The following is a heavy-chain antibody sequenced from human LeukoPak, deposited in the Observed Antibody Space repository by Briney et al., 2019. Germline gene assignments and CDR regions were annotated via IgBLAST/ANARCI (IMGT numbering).Heavy chain of an antibody. V-gene: IGHV1-18*01. J-gene: IGHJ4*02. CDR3: ARVLRYDFWSAYYFDY. CDR2: ISTYNGNT. D-gene: IGHD3-3*01. CDR1: GYTFTGYI. Sequence: ASVKVSCKASGYTFTGYIMHWVRQAPGQGLEWMAWISTYNGNTNYALKVQGRATMTTDTSTSTAYMELRSLRSDDTAVYYCARVLRYDFWSAYYFDYWGQGTLVTVSS.